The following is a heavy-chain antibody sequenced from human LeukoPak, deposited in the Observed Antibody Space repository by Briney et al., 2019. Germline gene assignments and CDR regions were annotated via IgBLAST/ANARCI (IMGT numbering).Heavy chain of an antibody. V-gene: IGHV4-34*01. CDR2: INHSGST. J-gene: IGHJ4*02. Sequence: PSETLSLTCAGYGGSFSGYYWTWIRQPPGKGLEWIGEINHSGSTNYNPSLKSRVTISVDTSKNQFSLKLSSVTAADTAVYYCASWAAMATGYYFDYWGQGTLVSVSS. CDR1: GGSFSGYY. D-gene: IGHD5-18*01. CDR3: ASWAAMATGYYFDY.